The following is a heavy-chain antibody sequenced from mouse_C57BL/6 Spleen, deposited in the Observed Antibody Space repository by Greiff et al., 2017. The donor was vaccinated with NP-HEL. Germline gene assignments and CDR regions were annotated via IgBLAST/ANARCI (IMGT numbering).Heavy chain of an antibody. CDR1: GYTFTDYY. D-gene: IGHD1-1*01. J-gene: IGHJ4*01. Sequence: EVQLVESGPVLVKPGASVKMSCKASGYTFTDYYMNWVKQSHGKSLEWIGVINPYNGGTSYNQKFKGKATLTVDKSSSTAYMELNSLTSEDSAVYYCARLGDYYGVYYYAMDYWGQGTSVTVSS. CDR3: ARLGDYYGVYYYAMDY. CDR2: INPYNGGT. V-gene: IGHV1-19*01.